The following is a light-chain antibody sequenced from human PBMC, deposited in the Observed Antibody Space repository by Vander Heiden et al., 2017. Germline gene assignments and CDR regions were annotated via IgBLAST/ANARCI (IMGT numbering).Light chain of an antibody. CDR3: QSADSSGTWV. Sequence: YDLTQAPSVSVSPGQTARITCSGDAMPKQYAYCYQQKPGQAPVLVIYKDSERPSGMPARFSGSSSGTTVTLTISGVQAADEADYYCQSADSSGTWVFGGGTKLTVL. J-gene: IGLJ3*02. CDR1: AMPKQY. V-gene: IGLV3-25*03. CDR2: KDS.